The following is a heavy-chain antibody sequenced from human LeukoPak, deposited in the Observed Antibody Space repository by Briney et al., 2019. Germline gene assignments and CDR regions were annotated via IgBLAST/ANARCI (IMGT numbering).Heavy chain of an antibody. CDR1: GYTFTSYA. CDR3: ARERRSSSPGEQQLVRAFDI. V-gene: IGHV7-4-1*02. J-gene: IGHJ3*02. D-gene: IGHD6-13*01. CDR2: INTNTGNP. Sequence: ASVKVSCKASGYTFTSYAMNWMRQAPGQGLEWMGWINTNTGNPTYAQGFTGRFVFSLDTSVSTAYLQISSLKAEDTAMYYCARERRSSSPGEQQLVRAFDIWGQGTMVTVSS.